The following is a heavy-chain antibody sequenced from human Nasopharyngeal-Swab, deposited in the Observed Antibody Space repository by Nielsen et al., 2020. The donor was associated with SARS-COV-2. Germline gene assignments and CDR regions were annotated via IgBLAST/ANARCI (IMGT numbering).Heavy chain of an antibody. CDR2: ISYDGTIQ. D-gene: IGHD6-19*01. CDR3: ARGAVAGRNAFDI. CDR1: GFNVTRFG. V-gene: IGHV3-30*03. J-gene: IGHJ3*02. Sequence: GESLKISCAASGFNVTRFGMHWVRQAPGKGLQWVAFISYDGTIQYYTDSVKGRFTISRDNSKNTLYLQMNSLRPGDTAVHYCARGAVAGRNAFDIWGQGTLVTVSS.